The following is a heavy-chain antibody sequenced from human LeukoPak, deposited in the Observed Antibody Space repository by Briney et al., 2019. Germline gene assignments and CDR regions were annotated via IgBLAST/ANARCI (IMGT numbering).Heavy chain of an antibody. D-gene: IGHD2-2*01. J-gene: IGHJ4*01. CDR3: VRGCGRASCPYFFDS. Sequence: GSLRLSCAASGFIFSTYWMSWVRQAPGKGLEWVATIRQDGSETHYVGSVRGRFTISRDNAKNSLYLQVNSLRAEDTAVYYCVRGCGRASCPYFFDSWGHGSLVTVFS. CDR2: IRQDGSET. CDR1: GFIFSTYW. V-gene: IGHV3-7*01.